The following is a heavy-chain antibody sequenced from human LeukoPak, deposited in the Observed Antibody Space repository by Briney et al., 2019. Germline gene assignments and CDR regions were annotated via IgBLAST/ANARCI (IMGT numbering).Heavy chain of an antibody. CDR3: ARDREVRGVIGWFDP. CDR1: GFTFSSYW. V-gene: IGHV3-74*01. Sequence: PGGSLRLSCAASGFTFSSYWMHWVRQAPGKGLVWVSRINSDGSSPSYADSVKGRFTISRDNAKNTLYLQMNSLRAEDTAVYYCARDREVRGVIGWFDPWGQGTLVTVSS. CDR2: INSDGSSP. J-gene: IGHJ5*02. D-gene: IGHD3-10*01.